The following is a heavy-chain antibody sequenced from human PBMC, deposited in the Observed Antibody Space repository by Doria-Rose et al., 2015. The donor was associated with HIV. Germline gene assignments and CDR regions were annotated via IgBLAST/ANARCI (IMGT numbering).Heavy chain of an antibody. CDR3: ATTWSGYYLDY. V-gene: IGHV1-69*02. D-gene: IGHD3-3*01. Sequence: VQLVQSGAEVKKPGSSVKVSCKASGGTFSRYPISWVRQAPRQGLEWMGRIIPIRGIRNYAQKFQGRVTITADESTSTAYIELSNLRSEDTAVYYCATTWSGYYLDYWGQGTLGTVSS. CDR1: GGTFSRYP. CDR2: IIPIRGIR. J-gene: IGHJ4*02.